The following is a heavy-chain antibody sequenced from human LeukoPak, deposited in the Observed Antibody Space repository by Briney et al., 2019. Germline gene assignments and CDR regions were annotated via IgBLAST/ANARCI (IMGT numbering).Heavy chain of an antibody. Sequence: QAGGSLRLSCAASGFTFSSYAMSWVRQAPGKGLEWVSAISGSGGSTYYADSVKGRFTISRDNAKNSLYLQMNSLRAEDTALYYCAKDIYSYGTAEFDYWGQGTLVTVSS. V-gene: IGHV3-23*01. CDR1: GFTFSSYA. D-gene: IGHD5-18*01. CDR3: AKDIYSYGTAEFDY. J-gene: IGHJ4*02. CDR2: ISGSGGST.